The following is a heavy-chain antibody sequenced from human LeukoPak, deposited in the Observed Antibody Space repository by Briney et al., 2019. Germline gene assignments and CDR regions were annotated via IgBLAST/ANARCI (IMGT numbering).Heavy chain of an antibody. CDR3: AAGGAVVPAVPFDY. J-gene: IGHJ4*02. Sequence: SETLSLTCAVSGGSISSGGYSWSWIRQPPGKGLEWIGYIYHSGSTYYNPSLKSRVTISVDRSKNQFSLKLSSVTAADTAVYYCAAGGAVVPAVPFDYWGQGTLVTVSS. CDR2: IYHSGST. D-gene: IGHD2-2*01. CDR1: GGSISSGGYS. V-gene: IGHV4-30-2*01.